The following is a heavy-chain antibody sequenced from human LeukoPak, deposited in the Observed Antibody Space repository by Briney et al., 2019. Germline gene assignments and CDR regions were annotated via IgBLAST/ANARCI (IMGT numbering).Heavy chain of an antibody. CDR3: AKDHGGYGSFDY. CDR1: GFPFSSFG. D-gene: IGHD3-10*01. J-gene: IGHJ4*02. Sequence: PGGSLRLSCAASGFPFSSFGMSWVRQAPGKGLEWVSAISVSGADTYYADSVKGRFTISRDSSKNTLYLQMNSLRAEDTAIYYCAKDHGGYGSFDYWGQGTLVTVSS. CDR2: ISVSGADT. V-gene: IGHV3-23*01.